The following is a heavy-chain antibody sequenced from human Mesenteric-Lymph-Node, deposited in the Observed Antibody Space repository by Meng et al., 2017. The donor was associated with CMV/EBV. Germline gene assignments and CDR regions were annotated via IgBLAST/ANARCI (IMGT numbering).Heavy chain of an antibody. CDR1: GGSISSGGYY. J-gene: IGHJ6*02. V-gene: IGHV4-31*03. D-gene: IGHD2-2*01. CDR2: IYYSGST. CDR3: ARMEVPAAPGGYYGMDV. Sequence: SETLSFTCTVSGGSISSGGYYWSWIRQHPGKGLEWIGYIYYSGSTYYNPSLKSRVTISVDTSKNQFSLKLSSVTAADTAVYYRARMEVPAAPGGYYGMDVWGQGTTVTVSS.